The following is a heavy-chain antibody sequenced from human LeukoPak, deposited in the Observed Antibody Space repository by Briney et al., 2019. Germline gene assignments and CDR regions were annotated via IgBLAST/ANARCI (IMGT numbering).Heavy chain of an antibody. CDR1: GFSFSSYA. D-gene: IGHD3-16*01. CDR2: IKLDGTEK. V-gene: IGHV3-7*05. CDR3: ASDRFYFGV. J-gene: IGHJ4*02. Sequence: GGSLILSCSASGFSFSSYAMHWVRQAPGKGLEWVANIKLDGTEKYYVDAVKGRFTISRDNAKNSLYLQMNSLRAEDTAVYYCASDRFYFGVWGQGTLVTVSS.